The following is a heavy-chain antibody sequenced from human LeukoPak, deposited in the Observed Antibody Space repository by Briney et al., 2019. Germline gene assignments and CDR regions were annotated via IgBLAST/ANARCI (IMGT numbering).Heavy chain of an antibody. Sequence: PGGSLRLSCAASGFSVSMKYMTWVRQDPGKGLEWVSVIFSGGTTYYADSVKGRFTVSRDNSKNMMYLQMNSLRAEDAAVYYCARFSGPGMQHYYYYMDVWGTGTTVTVSS. CDR3: ARFSGPGMQHYYYYMDV. J-gene: IGHJ6*03. CDR2: IFSGGTT. V-gene: IGHV3-53*01. D-gene: IGHD3-10*01. CDR1: GFSVSMKY.